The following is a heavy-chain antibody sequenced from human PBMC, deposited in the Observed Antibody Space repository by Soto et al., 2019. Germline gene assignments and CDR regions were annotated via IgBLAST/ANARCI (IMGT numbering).Heavy chain of an antibody. CDR2: ISGSGANT. CDR1: GFTFSSYA. CDR3: SKGLFGPXATPTFDY. V-gene: IGHV3-23*01. Sequence: GGSLRLSCVASGFTFSSYAMSWVRQAPGKGLEWVSAISGSGANTYYADSVKGRFTISRDNSKNTLYLQMNSLRAEDTAVFYCSKGLFGPXATPTFDYWGRGT. D-gene: IGHD2-2*02. J-gene: IGHJ4*02.